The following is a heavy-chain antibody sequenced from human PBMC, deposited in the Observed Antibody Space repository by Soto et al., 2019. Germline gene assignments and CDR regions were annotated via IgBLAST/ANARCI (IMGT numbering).Heavy chain of an antibody. D-gene: IGHD6-19*01. J-gene: IGHJ4*02. V-gene: IGHV1-2*04. Sequence: QVQLLQSGAELKKPGASVKVSCKASGYIFTGYYMHWVRQAPGQGLDWMGWINPNSGDTNYTQKFQGWVTMTRDTSISTAYMELSRLRSDDTAVYYCATSRISIAVAGETEYYFDYWGQGTLVTVSS. CDR3: ATSRISIAVAGETEYYFDY. CDR2: INPNSGDT. CDR1: GYIFTGYY.